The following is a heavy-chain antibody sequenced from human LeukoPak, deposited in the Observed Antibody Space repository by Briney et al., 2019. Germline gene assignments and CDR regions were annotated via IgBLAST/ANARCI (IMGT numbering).Heavy chain of an antibody. D-gene: IGHD3-22*01. J-gene: IGHJ4*02. CDR2: TSPYNGNT. CDR1: GFSFTSYG. V-gene: IGHV1-18*01. Sequence: ASVKVSCKTSGFSFTSYGISWVRQAPGQGLEWMGWTSPYNGNTKYEQKPQGRVTMTTDTSTSTAYMELRSLRSDDTAVYYCARQMDSSSNNYYAYYFDYWGQGTLVTVSS. CDR3: ARQMDSSSNNYYAYYFDY.